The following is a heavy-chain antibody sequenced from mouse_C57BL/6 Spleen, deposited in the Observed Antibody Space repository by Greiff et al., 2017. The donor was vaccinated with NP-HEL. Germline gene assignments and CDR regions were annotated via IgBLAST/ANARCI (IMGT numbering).Heavy chain of an antibody. J-gene: IGHJ4*01. CDR3: ARRSSTSMDY. Sequence: EVQGVESGGDLVKPGGSLKLSCAASGFTFSSYGMSWVRQTPDKRLEWVATISSGGSYTYYPDSVKGRFTISRDNAKNTLYLQMSSLKSEDTAMYYCARRSSTSMDYWGQGTSVTVSS. CDR2: ISSGGSYT. D-gene: IGHD2-1*01. CDR1: GFTFSSYG. V-gene: IGHV5-6*01.